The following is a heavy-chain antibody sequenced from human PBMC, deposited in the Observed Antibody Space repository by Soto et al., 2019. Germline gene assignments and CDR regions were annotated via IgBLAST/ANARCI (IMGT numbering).Heavy chain of an antibody. D-gene: IGHD6-6*01. V-gene: IGHV3-74*01. CDR3: ARVGGSSWH. CDR1: GFTFSSYW. CDR2: INGDGGTT. Sequence: EVQLVESGGGLVQPGGSLRLSCAASGFTFSSYWMHWVRQAPGKGLVWVSRINGDGGTTNYADSVKGRFTISRDNAKNTLFLQMSSLRVEDAAGYYCARVGGSSWHWGQGTLVTVSS. J-gene: IGHJ4*02.